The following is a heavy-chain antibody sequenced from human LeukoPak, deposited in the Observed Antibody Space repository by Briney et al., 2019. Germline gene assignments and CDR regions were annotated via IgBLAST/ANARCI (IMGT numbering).Heavy chain of an antibody. CDR1: GFTSSSYA. CDR3: ARDRIMPSAGEPFDY. CDR2: ISSDGRNI. D-gene: IGHD3-16*01. J-gene: IGHJ4*02. Sequence: GGSLRLCCAASGFTSSSYAMHWVRQAPGKGLEWVAVISSDGRNIYYADSVKGRFTISRDNSKNTLYLQMNSLRGEDMAVYYCARDRIMPSAGEPFDYWGQGTLVTVSS. V-gene: IGHV3-30-3*01.